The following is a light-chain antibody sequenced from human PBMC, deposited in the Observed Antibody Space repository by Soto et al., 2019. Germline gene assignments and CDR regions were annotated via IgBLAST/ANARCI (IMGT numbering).Light chain of an antibody. J-gene: IGLJ1*01. Sequence: QSALTQPASVSGSPGQSITISCTGTSSDVGGYNYVSWYQQHPGKAPKLMIYEVSNRPSGVSNRFSGSKSGNTASLTISGLQADDEADYYCISYTSSNIDYVFGTGTKLTVL. V-gene: IGLV2-14*01. CDR2: EVS. CDR1: SSDVGGYNY. CDR3: ISYTSSNIDYV.